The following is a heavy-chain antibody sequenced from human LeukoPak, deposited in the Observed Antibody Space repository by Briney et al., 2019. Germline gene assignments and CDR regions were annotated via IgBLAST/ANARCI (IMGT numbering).Heavy chain of an antibody. Sequence: GGSLRLSCVASGFTFNNYWMTWVRQAPGKGLEWVATIKHDGSEKYYVDSVKGRFTISRDNGKNSLYLQMNSLRAEDTAVYYCTRGGIWGMDVWGQGTTVIVSS. CDR2: IKHDGSEK. CDR1: GFTFNNYW. J-gene: IGHJ6*02. D-gene: IGHD1-26*01. CDR3: TRGGIWGMDV. V-gene: IGHV3-7*01.